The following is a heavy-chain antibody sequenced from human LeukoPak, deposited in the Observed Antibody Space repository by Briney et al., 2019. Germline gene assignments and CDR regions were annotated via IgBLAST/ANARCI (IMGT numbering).Heavy chain of an antibody. D-gene: IGHD1-1*01. V-gene: IGHV3-30*02. CDR3: ARKTFGTVYFDS. CDR2: IRYDGSNK. CDR1: GFTFSSYG. J-gene: IGHJ4*02. Sequence: PGGSLRLSCAASGFTFSSYGMHWVRQAPGKGLEWVAFIRYDGSNKYYADSVKGRFTISRDNSKNTLYLQMNSLRAEDTAVYYCARKTFGTVYFDSWGQGTLVTVSS.